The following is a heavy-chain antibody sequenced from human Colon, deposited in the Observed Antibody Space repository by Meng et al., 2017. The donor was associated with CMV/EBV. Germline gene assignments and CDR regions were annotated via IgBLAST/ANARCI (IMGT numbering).Heavy chain of an antibody. V-gene: IGHV1-2*06. J-gene: IGHJ4*02. D-gene: IGHD2-15*01. CDR2: INPKSGDT. CDR3: AKDWSGGSCFDY. CDR1: GYTFTDYI. Sequence: CKSSGYTFTDYIIHWVRQAPGQGLEWMGRINPKSGDTRYAHNFQGRATLTRDTSITTAYMELTGLTSNDTAIYYCAKDWSGGSCFDYWGQGTLVTVSS.